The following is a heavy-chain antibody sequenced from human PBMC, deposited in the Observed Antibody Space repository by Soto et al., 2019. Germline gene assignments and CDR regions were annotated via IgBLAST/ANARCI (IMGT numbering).Heavy chain of an antibody. D-gene: IGHD2-8*01. CDR2: IIVSHDWP. V-gene: IGHV1-3*01. CDR1: GYTFTAHS. Sequence: VQLVQSGTEVKESGASVRVSCKAYGYTFTAHSRHWARQAPGQGLEWMCGIIVSHDWPRYAPQFQGRLTFETDTIGTTSYMHLTRLTPADTAVYCCAREPEDGVPGDYWGQGTPVVVSS. J-gene: IGHJ4*02. CDR3: AREPEDGVPGDY.